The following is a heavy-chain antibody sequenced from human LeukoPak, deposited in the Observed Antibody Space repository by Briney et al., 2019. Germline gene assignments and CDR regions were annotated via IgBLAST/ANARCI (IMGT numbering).Heavy chain of an antibody. V-gene: IGHV4-34*01. CDR3: ARVRRSSWYFAARSRFDP. CDR2: INHSGST. CDR1: GGSFSGYY. Sequence: PSETLSLTCAVYGGSFSGYYWSWIRQPPGKGLEWIGEINHSGSTNYNPSLKSRVTISVDTSKNQFSLKLSSVPAADTAVYYCARVRRSSWYFAARSRFDPWGQGTLVTVSS. D-gene: IGHD6-13*01. J-gene: IGHJ5*02.